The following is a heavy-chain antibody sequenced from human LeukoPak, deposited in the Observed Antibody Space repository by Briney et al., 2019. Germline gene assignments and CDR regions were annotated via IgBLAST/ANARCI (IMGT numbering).Heavy chain of an antibody. Sequence: GGSLRLSCAASAFTFGGYGMTWVRQAPGKGLEWVSGINWNGGSTGYAVSVKGRFTISRDSAKNSLYLQMNSLRAEDTALYYCARDLGYKDYVSAFDIWGQGTMVTVSS. D-gene: IGHD5-24*01. J-gene: IGHJ3*02. CDR2: INWNGGST. CDR1: AFTFGGYG. V-gene: IGHV3-20*04. CDR3: ARDLGYKDYVSAFDI.